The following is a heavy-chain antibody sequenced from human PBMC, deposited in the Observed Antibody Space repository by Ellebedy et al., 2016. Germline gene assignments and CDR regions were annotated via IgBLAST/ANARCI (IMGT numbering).Heavy chain of an antibody. CDR3: ARQGVGEGHDAFDI. D-gene: IGHD3-16*01. CDR2: IYYSGST. J-gene: IGHJ3*02. Sequence: GSLRLSCTVSGGSISSYYWSWIRQPPGKGLEWIGYIYYSGSTNYNPSLKSRVTISVDTSKNQFSLKLSSVTAADTAVYYCARQGVGEGHDAFDIWGQGTMVTVSS. V-gene: IGHV4-59*08. CDR1: GGSISSYY.